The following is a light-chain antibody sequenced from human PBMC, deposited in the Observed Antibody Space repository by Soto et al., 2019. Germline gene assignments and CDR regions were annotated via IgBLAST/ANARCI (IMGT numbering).Light chain of an antibody. CDR3: QQYNNWPPGT. Sequence: EIVMTQSPATLSVSPGERATLSCRASQSVSSNLAWYQQKPGQAPRLLIYGASTRATGIPARFSGSGSGTEFTLTSSSLQPEDFAVYYCQQYNNWPPGTFGQGTKVEIK. CDR2: GAS. J-gene: IGKJ1*01. V-gene: IGKV3-15*01. CDR1: QSVSSN.